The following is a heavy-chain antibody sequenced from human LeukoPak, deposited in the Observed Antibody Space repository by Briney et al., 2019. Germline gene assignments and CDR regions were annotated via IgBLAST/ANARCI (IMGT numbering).Heavy chain of an antibody. CDR3: ATVYCSGGSCYWNWFDP. Sequence: ASVKVSCKVSGYTLTELSMHWVRQAPGKGLEWMGGFDPEAGETIYAQKFQGRVTMTEDTSTDTAYMELSSLRSEDTAVYYCATVYCSGGSCYWNWFDPWGQGTLVTVSS. V-gene: IGHV1-24*01. J-gene: IGHJ5*02. CDR1: GYTLTELS. CDR2: FDPEAGET. D-gene: IGHD2-15*01.